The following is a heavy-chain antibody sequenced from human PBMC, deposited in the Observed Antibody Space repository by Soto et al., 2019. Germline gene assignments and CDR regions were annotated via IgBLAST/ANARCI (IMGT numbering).Heavy chain of an antibody. Sequence: QVQLVQSGAELKKPGSSVKVSCTASGGAICRYGMSCVRQAPAQGLEWVGGIIPISGSRKYAQRFKGRVTVSSDISTNTVYMTLSSLKSEDTAVIYCAGQPNDQEVYYSGMEVWGQWPPVTVSS. J-gene: IGHJ6*02. D-gene: IGHD2-8*01. V-gene: IGHV1-69*06. CDR1: GGAICRYG. CDR3: AGQPNDQEVYYSGMEV. CDR2: IIPISGSR.